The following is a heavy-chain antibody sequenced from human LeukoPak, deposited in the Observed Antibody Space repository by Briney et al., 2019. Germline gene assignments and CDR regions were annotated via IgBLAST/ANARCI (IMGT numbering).Heavy chain of an antibody. CDR2: ISSSGSTI. Sequence: GGSLRLSXAASGFTFSDYYMSWIRQAPGKGLEWVSYISSSGSTIYYADSVKGRFTISRENAKNSLYLQMNSLRAEDTAVYYCARAAMTTTWDYWGQGTLVTVSS. D-gene: IGHD1-26*01. J-gene: IGHJ4*02. V-gene: IGHV3-11*04. CDR1: GFTFSDYY. CDR3: ARAAMTTTWDY.